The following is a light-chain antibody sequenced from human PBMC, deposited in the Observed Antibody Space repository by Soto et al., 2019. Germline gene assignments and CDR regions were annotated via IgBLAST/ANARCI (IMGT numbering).Light chain of an antibody. CDR3: QQRYSWPPIT. V-gene: IGKV3-15*01. J-gene: IGKJ5*01. CDR2: GAS. Sequence: IVMTQSPSTLPVSPGERATLSCRASQSVSRNLAWYQQKPGQAPRLLIYGASTRATGIPARFSGSGSGTEFTLTISSLQYEDFAVYYCQQRYSWPPITFGQGTRLEIK. CDR1: QSVSRN.